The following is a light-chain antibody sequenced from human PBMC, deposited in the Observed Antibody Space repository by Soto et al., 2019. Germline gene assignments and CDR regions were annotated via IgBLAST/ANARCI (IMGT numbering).Light chain of an antibody. V-gene: IGKV1-39*01. CDR1: QSINSF. Sequence: DIQMTQSPSSLSASVGGRVTIXXRASQSINSFLNWYQQKPGRAPKVXIFAASSLQSGVPSRFSGSGSGTDFTLTISSLQPEDFATYYCQQSYSTPVTFGGGTKVDIK. CDR3: QQSYSTPVT. CDR2: AAS. J-gene: IGKJ4*01.